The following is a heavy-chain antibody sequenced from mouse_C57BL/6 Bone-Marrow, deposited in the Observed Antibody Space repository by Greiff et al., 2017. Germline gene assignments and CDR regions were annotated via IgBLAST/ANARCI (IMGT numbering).Heavy chain of an antibody. J-gene: IGHJ3*01. Sequence: VQLQQSGAELVKPGASVKLSCTASGFNIKDYYMHWVKQRTEQGLEWIGRIDPEDGDTKYAPKFQGKATITADTSSNTAYLQLSSLTSEDTAVYYRARYPLYDYPFAYWGQGTLVTVSA. CDR3: ARYPLYDYPFAY. CDR2: IDPEDGDT. D-gene: IGHD2-4*01. CDR1: GFNIKDYY. V-gene: IGHV14-2*01.